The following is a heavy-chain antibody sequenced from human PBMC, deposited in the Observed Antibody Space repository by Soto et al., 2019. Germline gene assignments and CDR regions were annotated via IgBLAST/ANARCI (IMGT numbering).Heavy chain of an antibody. CDR2: VFYTGFT. Sequence: SETLSLTCAVSGASISGSYYYWAWLRQSPGKGPEWIGSVFYTGFTSYNPSLESRVSVSVDTSKSQFSLKLSAVTAADTAVYYCATSQKGYNWNYFDHWGQGXLVTVYS. CDR1: GASISGSYYY. D-gene: IGHD1-20*01. V-gene: IGHV4-39*01. J-gene: IGHJ4*02. CDR3: ATSQKGYNWNYFDH.